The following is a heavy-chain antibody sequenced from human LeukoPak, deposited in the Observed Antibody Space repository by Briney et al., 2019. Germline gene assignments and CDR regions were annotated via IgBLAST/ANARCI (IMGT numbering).Heavy chain of an antibody. V-gene: IGHV3-74*01. Sequence: GGSLRLSCAASGFTFSSYWMHWVRQAPGKGLVWASRINSDGSSTSYADSVKGRFTISRDNAKNTLYLQMNSLRAEDTAIYYCAKDNSPGWFDPWGQGTLVTVSS. CDR3: AKDNSPGWFDP. CDR2: INSDGSST. J-gene: IGHJ5*02. CDR1: GFTFSSYW. D-gene: IGHD4-11*01.